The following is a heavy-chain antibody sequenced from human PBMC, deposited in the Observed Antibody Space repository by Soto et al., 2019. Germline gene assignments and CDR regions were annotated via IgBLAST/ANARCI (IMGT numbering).Heavy chain of an antibody. J-gene: IGHJ4*02. CDR3: ARDLQGGLDY. V-gene: IGHV4-59*01. CDR2: IYYSGST. D-gene: IGHD3-16*01. Sequence: PSETLSLTCTVSGGSISSFYWNWLRQPPGKGLEWIGYIYYSGSTNYNPSLKSRVTISVDTSKNQFSLKLSFVTAADAAVYYCARDLQGGLDYWGQGTLVTVSS. CDR1: GGSISSFY.